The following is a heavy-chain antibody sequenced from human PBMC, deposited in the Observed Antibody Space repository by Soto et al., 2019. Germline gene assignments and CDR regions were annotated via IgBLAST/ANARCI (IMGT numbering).Heavy chain of an antibody. CDR3: ARSAGGSYPQYDY. J-gene: IGHJ4*02. Sequence: QVQLVESGGGVVQPGRSLRLSCAASGFTFSSYAMHWVRQAPGTGLEWVAVISYDGRDKYYPDSVKGRFTISRDNSKNTLYLHMNSLRAEDTAVYYCARSAGGSYPQYDYWGQGTLVTVSS. CDR1: GFTFSSYA. CDR2: ISYDGRDK. V-gene: IGHV3-30*04. D-gene: IGHD1-26*01.